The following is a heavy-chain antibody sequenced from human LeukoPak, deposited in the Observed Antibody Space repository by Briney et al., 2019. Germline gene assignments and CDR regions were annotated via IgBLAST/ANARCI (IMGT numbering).Heavy chain of an antibody. J-gene: IGHJ4*02. Sequence: GGYLRLSCAASGLTFTRYRMHWVRQAPGKGLVWVSRINSAGYTTDYAESVKGRFSISRDNSKNTLSLQMNNLRVEDTAVYYCARGMRGSSAFDYWGQGTLVTVSS. CDR3: ARGMRGSSAFDY. D-gene: IGHD3-16*01. V-gene: IGHV3-74*01. CDR1: GLTFTRYR. CDR2: INSAGYTT.